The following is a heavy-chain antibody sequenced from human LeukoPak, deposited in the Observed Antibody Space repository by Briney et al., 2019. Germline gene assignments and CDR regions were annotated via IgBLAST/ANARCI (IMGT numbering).Heavy chain of an antibody. Sequence: GGPLRLSCAASGFTFSSYSMNWVRQAPGKGLEWVSYISSSSSTIYYADSVKGRFTISRDNAKNSLYLQMNSLRAEDTAVYYCARGYCSSTSCYWYFDLWGRGTLVTVSS. CDR1: GFTFSSYS. D-gene: IGHD2-2*01. V-gene: IGHV3-48*04. CDR3: ARGYCSSTSCYWYFDL. CDR2: ISSSSSTI. J-gene: IGHJ2*01.